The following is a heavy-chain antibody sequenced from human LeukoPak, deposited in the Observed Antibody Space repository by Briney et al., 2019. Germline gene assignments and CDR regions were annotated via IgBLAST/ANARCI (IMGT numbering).Heavy chain of an antibody. CDR1: GGSISSYY. D-gene: IGHD3-10*01. V-gene: IGHV4-59*01. J-gene: IGHJ4*02. CDR3: ARGGDVWTMVRPIDY. CDR2: IYYSGST. Sequence: SETLSLTCTVSGGSISSYYWSWIRQPPGKGLEWIGYIYYSGSTNYNPSLKSRVTISVDTSKNQFSLKLSSVTAADTAVYYCARGGDVWTMVRPIDYWGQGTLVTVSS.